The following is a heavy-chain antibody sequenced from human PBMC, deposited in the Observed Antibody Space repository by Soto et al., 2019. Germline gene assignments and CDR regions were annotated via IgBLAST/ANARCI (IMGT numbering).Heavy chain of an antibody. CDR2: IIPILGIA. CDR3: ATLLLGYCSSATCYDY. Sequence: QVQLVQSGAEVKKPGSTVKVSCKASGGTFSSYTISWGRQAPGQGLEWMGRIIPILGIANYAQKFQGRVTITADKSTSTAYMELSSLRSEDTAVYYCATLLLGYCSSATCYDYWGQGPLVTVSS. V-gene: IGHV1-69*02. J-gene: IGHJ4*02. D-gene: IGHD2-2*01. CDR1: GGTFSSYT.